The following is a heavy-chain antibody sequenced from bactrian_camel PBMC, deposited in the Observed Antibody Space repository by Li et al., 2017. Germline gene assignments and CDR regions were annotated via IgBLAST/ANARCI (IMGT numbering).Heavy chain of an antibody. CDR3: AAKGGPCRETWSVSTAYVY. CDR2: ADLGGGRE. V-gene: IGHV3S40*01. J-gene: IGHJ4*01. Sequence: VQLEESGGGSAQAGGSLRLSCVVAEFSKNTKCMGWFRQAPGKDLKDREGVAAADLGGGRENYADSVKGRFTVSHSQDTAKNTVTVYLQMNNLKPEDTAMYCCAAKGGPCRETWSVSTAYVYWGQGTQVTVS. CDR1: EFSKNTKC. D-gene: IGHD1*01.